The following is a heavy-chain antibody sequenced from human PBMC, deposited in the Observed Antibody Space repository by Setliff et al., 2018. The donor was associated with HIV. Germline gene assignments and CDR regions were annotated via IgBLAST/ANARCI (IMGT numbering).Heavy chain of an antibody. Sequence: SVKVSCKASGYSFTNYAMNWVRQAPGQGLEWMGWIKTDGGSPTHAPGFTGRFVFSVDTSDTTAYLQISSLKAEDTAVYYCARALYGDYGGDLNWLDPWGQGTLVTV. CDR3: ARALYGDYGGDLNWLDP. CDR1: GYSFTNYA. CDR2: IKTDGGSP. J-gene: IGHJ5*02. D-gene: IGHD4-17*01. V-gene: IGHV7-4-1*02.